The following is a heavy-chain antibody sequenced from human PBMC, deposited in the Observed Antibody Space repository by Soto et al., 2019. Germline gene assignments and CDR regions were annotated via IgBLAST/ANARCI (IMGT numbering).Heavy chain of an antibody. V-gene: IGHV3-30*18. J-gene: IGHJ4*02. CDR1: GFTFSSYG. D-gene: IGHD6-19*01. CDR2: ISYDGSNT. CDR3: AKDGNVYSSGWYAPSLDY. Sequence: QVQLVESGGGVVQPGRSLRLSCAASGFTFSSYGMHWVRQAPGKGLEWVAVISYDGSNTYYGDTVKGRFTISRDNSKNTLSLQMNSLRAEDMAVYYCAKDGNVYSSGWYAPSLDYWGQGTLVTVSS.